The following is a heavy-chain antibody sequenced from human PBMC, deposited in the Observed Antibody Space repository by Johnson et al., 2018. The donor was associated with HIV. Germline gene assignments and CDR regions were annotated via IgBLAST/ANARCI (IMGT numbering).Heavy chain of an antibody. J-gene: IGHJ3*02. CDR1: GFSFSSYG. V-gene: IGHV3-7*05. D-gene: IGHD2-15*01. Sequence: VQLVESGGGLVQPGGSLRLSCAASGFSFSSYGMSWVRQAPGKGLQWVANIKQEGTEESDEDSVQGRFSISRDNAKNSLHLQMNSGRAEGTAVYFCARLRSGNRSFDIWGQGTMVTVSS. CDR3: ARLRSGNRSFDI. CDR2: IKQEGTEE.